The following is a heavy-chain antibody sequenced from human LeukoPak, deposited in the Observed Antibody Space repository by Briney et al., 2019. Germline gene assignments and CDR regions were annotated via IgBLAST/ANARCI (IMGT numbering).Heavy chain of an antibody. Sequence: PSENLSFTSSGSAGSISSYYWSWIRPPPGKGLVWIVYLYYSGSTNYNPSHKSRGTISVDPSKNQFSLKLSSVTAADTAVYYCARDFRHWTIAVAGPSSNWFDPWGRGTLVTVSS. CDR1: AGSISSYY. J-gene: IGHJ5*02. V-gene: IGHV4-59*01. CDR3: ARDFRHWTIAVAGPSSNWFDP. D-gene: IGHD6-19*01. CDR2: LYYSGST.